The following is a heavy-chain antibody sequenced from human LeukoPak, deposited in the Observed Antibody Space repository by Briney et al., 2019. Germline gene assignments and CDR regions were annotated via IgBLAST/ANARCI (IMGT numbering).Heavy chain of an antibody. D-gene: IGHD6-19*01. J-gene: IGHJ6*02. Sequence: GASVKVSCKASGYTFTSYAMHWVRQAPGQRLEWMGWINAGNGNTKYSQKFQGRVTITRDTSTSTAYMELRSLRSDDTAVYYCARDPRGEAVAVDYYYGMDVWGQGTTVTVSS. CDR1: GYTFTSYA. CDR3: ARDPRGEAVAVDYYYGMDV. CDR2: INAGNGNT. V-gene: IGHV1-3*01.